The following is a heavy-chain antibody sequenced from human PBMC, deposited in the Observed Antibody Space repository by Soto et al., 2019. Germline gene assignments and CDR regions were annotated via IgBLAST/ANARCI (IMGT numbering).Heavy chain of an antibody. CDR3: ARSEEDSDYYYYGLDV. J-gene: IGHJ6*02. CDR2: TYYRSRWYS. Sequence: PSQTSLTCVISGDSVSSSSVAWNWVRQSPSRGLEWLGRTYYRSRWYSDFAVSVRGRIVINADTSKNQFSLQLNSVTPEDTAVYFCARSEEDSDYYYYGLDVWGQGTTVTVSS. CDR1: GDSVSSSSVA. D-gene: IGHD2-15*01. V-gene: IGHV6-1*01.